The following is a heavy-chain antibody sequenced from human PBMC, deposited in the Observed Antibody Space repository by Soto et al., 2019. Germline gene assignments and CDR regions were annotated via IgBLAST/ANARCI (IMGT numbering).Heavy chain of an antibody. D-gene: IGHD2-15*01. J-gene: IGHJ4*02. V-gene: IGHV3-23*01. CDR3: AKVISSDN. CDR2: ISGSGGST. Sequence: PGGSLRPSFAASGITFRASAMIWVGMGPGKGLEWVSSISGSGGSTYYADSVKGRFTISRDNSNNTLYLQLNSLRAEDTAVYYCAKVISSDNWGQGTLVTVSS. CDR1: GITFRASA.